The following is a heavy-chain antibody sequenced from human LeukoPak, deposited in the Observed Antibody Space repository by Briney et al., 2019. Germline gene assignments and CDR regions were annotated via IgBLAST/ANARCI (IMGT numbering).Heavy chain of an antibody. V-gene: IGHV3-30*18. J-gene: IGHJ4*02. CDR1: GFTFSSYG. Sequence: PGRSLRLSCAASGFTFSSYGMHWVRQAPGKGLEWVAVISYDGSNKYYADSVKGRFTISRDNSKNTLYLQMNSLRAEDTAVYYCAKDLNFAKDYWGQGTLVTVSS. CDR3: AKDLNFAKDY. CDR2: ISYDGSNK.